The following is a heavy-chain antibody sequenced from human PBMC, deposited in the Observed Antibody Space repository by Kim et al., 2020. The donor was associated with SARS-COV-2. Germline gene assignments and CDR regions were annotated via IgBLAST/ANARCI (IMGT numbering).Heavy chain of an antibody. J-gene: IGHJ4*02. V-gene: IGHV3-23*01. CDR2: ISGSGGST. CDR3: AKDIWGLDTKRSYYPDY. Sequence: GGSLRLSCAASGFTFSSYAMSWVRQAPGKGLEWVSAISGSGGSTYYADSVKGRFTISRDNSKNTLYLQMNSLRAEDTAVYYCAKDIWGLDTKRSYYPDYWGQGTLVTVSS. CDR1: GFTFSSYA. D-gene: IGHD3-10*01.